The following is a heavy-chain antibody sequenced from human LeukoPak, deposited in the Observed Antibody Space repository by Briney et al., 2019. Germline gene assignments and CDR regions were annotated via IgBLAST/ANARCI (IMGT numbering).Heavy chain of an antibody. J-gene: IGHJ3*02. CDR1: GYTFTGYY. D-gene: IGHD5-24*01. CDR2: IIPILGIA. Sequence: ASVKVSCKASGYTFTGYYMHWVRQAPGQGLEWMGRIIPILGIANYAQKFQGRVTITADKSTSTAYMELSSLRSEDTAVYYCASGRWLQWDAFDIWGQGTMVTVSS. V-gene: IGHV1-69*02. CDR3: ASGRWLQWDAFDI.